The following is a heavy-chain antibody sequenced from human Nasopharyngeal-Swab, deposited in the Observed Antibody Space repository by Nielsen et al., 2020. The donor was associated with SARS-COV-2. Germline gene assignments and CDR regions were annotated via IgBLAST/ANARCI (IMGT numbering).Heavy chain of an antibody. V-gene: IGHV3-23*01. CDR1: GFAFSSYA. J-gene: IGHJ4*02. D-gene: IGHD6-6*01. CDR3: AKADTSSSFDS. CDR2: ISGSGAST. Sequence: GGSLRLSCAASGFAFSSYAMSWVRQAPGRGLEWVSTISGSGASTSYAASVKGRFTMSRDNSKNTLYLQMNSLRGEDTAVYYCAKADTSSSFDSWGQGTLVTVSS.